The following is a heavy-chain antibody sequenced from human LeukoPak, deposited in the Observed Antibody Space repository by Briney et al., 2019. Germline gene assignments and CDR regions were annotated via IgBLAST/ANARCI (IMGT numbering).Heavy chain of an antibody. D-gene: IGHD6-6*01. Sequence: PGGSLRLSCAASAFTFSSYDMNWVRQAPGKGLEWVSSISSSSSYIYYADSVKGRFTISRDNAKNSLYLQMNSLRAEDTAVYYCARVDSSSPDYWGQGTLVTVSS. CDR3: ARVDSSSPDY. J-gene: IGHJ4*02. CDR2: ISSSSSYI. CDR1: AFTFSSYD. V-gene: IGHV3-21*01.